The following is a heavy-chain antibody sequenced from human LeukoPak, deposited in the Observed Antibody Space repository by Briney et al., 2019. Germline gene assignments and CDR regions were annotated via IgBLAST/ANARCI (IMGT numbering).Heavy chain of an antibody. CDR1: GGSISSSSYY. J-gene: IGHJ4*02. CDR3: ARGGSRLTTAGDLDY. V-gene: IGHV4-39*01. D-gene: IGHD3-16*01. Sequence: SETLSLTCTVSGGSISSSSYYWGWIRQPPGKGLEWIGSIYYSGSTYYNPSLKSRVTISVDTSKNQFSLKLTSVTAADTAVYYCARGGSRLTTAGDLDYWGQGALVTVSS. CDR2: IYYSGST.